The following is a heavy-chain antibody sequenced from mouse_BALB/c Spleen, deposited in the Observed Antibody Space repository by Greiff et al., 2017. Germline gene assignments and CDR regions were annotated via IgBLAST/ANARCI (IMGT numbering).Heavy chain of an antibody. Sequence: EVKLMESGGGLVKPGGSLKLSCAASGFTFSSYTMSWVRQTPEKRLEWVATISSGGGNTYYPDSVKGRFTISRDNAKNNLYLQMSSLRSEDTALYYCASPYDYDEAWFAYWGQGTLVTVSA. J-gene: IGHJ3*01. V-gene: IGHV5-9*03. CDR3: ASPYDYDEAWFAY. CDR1: GFTFSSYT. CDR2: ISSGGGNT. D-gene: IGHD2-4*01.